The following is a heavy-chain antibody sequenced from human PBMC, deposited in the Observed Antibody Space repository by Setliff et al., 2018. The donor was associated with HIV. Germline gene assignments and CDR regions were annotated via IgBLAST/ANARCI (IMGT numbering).Heavy chain of an antibody. V-gene: IGHV4-34*01. CDR2: INHSGST. Sequence: SETLSLTCAVYGGSFSGYYWSWIRQPPGKGLEWIGEINHSGSTNYNPSLKSRVTISVDTSKNQFSLKLSSVTAADTAVYYCARHVYYYDSSGDPDWFDPWGQGILVTVSS. J-gene: IGHJ5*02. CDR3: ARHVYYYDSSGDPDWFDP. CDR1: GGSFSGYY. D-gene: IGHD3-22*01.